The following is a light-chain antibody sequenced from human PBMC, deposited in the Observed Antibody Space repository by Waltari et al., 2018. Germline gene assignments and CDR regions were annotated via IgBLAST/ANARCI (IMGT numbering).Light chain of an antibody. CDR3: QQYNTDYT. J-gene: IGKJ2*01. CDR1: QSIMSW. CDR2: KAS. Sequence: DVQITQSPSTLSASVGDTVRISCRASQSIMSWLAWYQQKAGKAPKVLISKASTLESGVPSRFSGSEAGTEFTLTISNLQPDDFATYYCQQYNTDYTFGQGTILEIK. V-gene: IGKV1-5*03.